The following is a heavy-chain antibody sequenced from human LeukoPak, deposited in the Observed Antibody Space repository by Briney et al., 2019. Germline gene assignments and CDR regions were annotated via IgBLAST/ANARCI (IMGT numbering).Heavy chain of an antibody. Sequence: GGSLRLSCAASGFTVSSNYMSWVRQAPGKGLEWVSVIYSGVNTFYADSVKGRFTISRDNSKNTLYLQMNSLRAEDTAVYYCARHGSITMVRGRLRYFYMDVWGKGTTVTISS. D-gene: IGHD3-10*01. CDR2: IYSGVNT. J-gene: IGHJ6*03. CDR1: GFTVSSNY. CDR3: ARHGSITMVRGRLRYFYMDV. V-gene: IGHV3-53*01.